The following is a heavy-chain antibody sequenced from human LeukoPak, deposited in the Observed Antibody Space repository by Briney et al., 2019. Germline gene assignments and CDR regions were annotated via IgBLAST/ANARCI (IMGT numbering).Heavy chain of an antibody. J-gene: IGHJ5*02. CDR2: ISGSGGST. CDR1: GFTFSSYA. Sequence: GGSLRLSCAASGFTFSSYAMSWVRQAPGKGLEWVSAISGSGGSTYYADSVRGRFTISRDNSKNTLYLQMNSLRAEDTAVYYCAKAGYGDYVNWFDPWGQGTLVTVSS. V-gene: IGHV3-23*01. D-gene: IGHD4-17*01. CDR3: AKAGYGDYVNWFDP.